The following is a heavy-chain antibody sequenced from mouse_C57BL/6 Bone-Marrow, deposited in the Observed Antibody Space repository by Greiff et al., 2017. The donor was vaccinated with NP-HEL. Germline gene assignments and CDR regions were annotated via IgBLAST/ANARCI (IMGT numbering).Heavy chain of an antibody. J-gene: IGHJ4*01. CDR3: AVVYYSNFYYAMDY. CDR2: IDPANGNT. CDR1: GFNIKNTY. V-gene: IGHV14-3*01. D-gene: IGHD2-5*01. Sequence: EVQLQQSVAELVRPGASVKLSCTASGFNIKNTYMHWVKQRPEQGLEWIGRIDPANGNTKYAPKFQGKATITADTSSNTAYLQLSSLTSEDSAVYYCAVVYYSNFYYAMDYWGQGTSVTVSS.